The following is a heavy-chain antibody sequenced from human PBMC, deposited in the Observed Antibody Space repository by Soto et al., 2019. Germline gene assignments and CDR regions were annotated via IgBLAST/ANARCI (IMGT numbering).Heavy chain of an antibody. J-gene: IGHJ6*02. V-gene: IGHV3-30*18. D-gene: IGHD5-12*01. Sequence: GASLRLSCAASGLTFSSYGMHWVRQAPGKGPERVAVISSDGSNKYYADSVKGRFTPPRDNSKNTLYLQMNSLRAEDTAVYYCAKDPGGYSGSVVVYHGMDVWGQGTTVTLSS. CDR3: AKDPGGYSGSVVVYHGMDV. CDR2: ISSDGSNK. CDR1: GLTFSSYG.